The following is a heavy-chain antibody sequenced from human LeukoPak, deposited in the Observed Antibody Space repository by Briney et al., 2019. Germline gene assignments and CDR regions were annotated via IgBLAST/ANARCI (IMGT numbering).Heavy chain of an antibody. Sequence: GGSLRLSCAASGFTFDDYTMHWVRQPPGKGLEWVSLISGDGYNTYYAASVRGRFTISRDNSKNSLYLQMNSLTTEDTALYYCANGGSRNYKGVDYWGQRTLVTVSS. J-gene: IGHJ4*02. V-gene: IGHV3-43*02. D-gene: IGHD3-10*01. CDR2: ISGDGYNT. CDR1: GFTFDDYT. CDR3: ANGGSRNYKGVDY.